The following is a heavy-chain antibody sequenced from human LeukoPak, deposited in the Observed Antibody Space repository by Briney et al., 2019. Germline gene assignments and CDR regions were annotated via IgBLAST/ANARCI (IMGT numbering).Heavy chain of an antibody. CDR1: RGSISSYY. CDR3: ARGKTYYDISKDAFDI. Sequence: SETLSLTCTVSRGSISSYYWSWIRQPPGKGLEWIGYIYYSGSTNYNPSLKSRVTISVDTSKNQFSLKLSSVTAADTAVYYCARGKTYYDISKDAFDIWGQGTMVTVSS. V-gene: IGHV4-59*01. CDR2: IYYSGST. D-gene: IGHD3-22*01. J-gene: IGHJ3*02.